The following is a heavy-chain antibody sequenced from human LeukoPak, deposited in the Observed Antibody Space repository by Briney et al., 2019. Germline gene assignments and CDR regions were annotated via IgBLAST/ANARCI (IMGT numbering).Heavy chain of an antibody. CDR3: ATGDYYDSSGYSYGYYFDY. CDR2: FDPEDGET. Sequence: ASVKVSCKVSGYTLTELSMHWVRQAPGKGLEWMGGFDPEDGETIYAQKFQGRVTMTEDTSTDTAYMELSSLRSEDTAVYYCATGDYYDSSGYSYGYYFDYWGQGTLVTVSS. V-gene: IGHV1-24*01. J-gene: IGHJ4*02. D-gene: IGHD3-22*01. CDR1: GYTLTELS.